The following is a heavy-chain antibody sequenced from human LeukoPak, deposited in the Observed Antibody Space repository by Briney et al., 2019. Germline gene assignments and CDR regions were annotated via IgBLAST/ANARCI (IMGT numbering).Heavy chain of an antibody. Sequence: ASVKVSCKASGYTFTGYYIHWVRQAPGQGLEWMGWINPNSGGTNSAQKFQGRVTMTRDTSISTAYMELSRLRSDDTAVYYCARSEVTMIVDYRGQGTLVTVSS. J-gene: IGHJ4*02. CDR1: GYTFTGYY. D-gene: IGHD3-22*01. V-gene: IGHV1-2*02. CDR2: INPNSGGT. CDR3: ARSEVTMIVDY.